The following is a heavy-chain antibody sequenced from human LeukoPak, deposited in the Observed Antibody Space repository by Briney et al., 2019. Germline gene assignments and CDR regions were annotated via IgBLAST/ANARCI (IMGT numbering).Heavy chain of an antibody. CDR3: AKGYSSQQTRAYDYYMDV. Sequence: SGGSLRLSCAASGFTFSSYGMHWVRQAPGKGLEWVAFIRYDGSNKYYADSVKGRFTISRDNSKNTLYLQMNSLRAEDTAVYYCAKGYSSQQTRAYDYYMDVWGKGTTVTVSS. CDR1: GFTFSSYG. J-gene: IGHJ6*03. CDR2: IRYDGSNK. V-gene: IGHV3-30*02. D-gene: IGHD6-13*01.